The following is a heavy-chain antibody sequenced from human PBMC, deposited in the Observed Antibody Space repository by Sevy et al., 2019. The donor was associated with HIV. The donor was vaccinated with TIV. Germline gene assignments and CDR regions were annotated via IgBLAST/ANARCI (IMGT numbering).Heavy chain of an antibody. D-gene: IGHD4-17*01. J-gene: IGHJ6*02. CDR3: ARVDYGDYVRYYYYYGIDV. Sequence: ASVKVSCKASGYTFTSYGISWVRQAPGQGLEWMGWISAYNGNTNYAQKLQGRVTMTTDTSTSTAYMELRSLRSDDTAVYYCARVDYGDYVRYYYYYGIDVWGQGTTVTVSS. CDR2: ISAYNGNT. CDR1: GYTFTSYG. V-gene: IGHV1-18*01.